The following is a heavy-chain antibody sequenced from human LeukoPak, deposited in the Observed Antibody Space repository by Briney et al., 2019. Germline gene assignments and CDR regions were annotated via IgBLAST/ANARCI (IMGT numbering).Heavy chain of an antibody. Sequence: PGGSLRLSCAASGFTFSDYYMSWIRQAPGKGLEWVSYISSSSSYTNYADSVKGRFTISRDNAKNSLYLQMNSLRAEDTAVYYCANNFGNSGYAQDYGMDVWGQGTTVTVSS. J-gene: IGHJ6*02. D-gene: IGHD5-12*01. CDR2: ISSSSSYT. CDR3: ANNFGNSGYAQDYGMDV. CDR1: GFTFSDYY. V-gene: IGHV3-11*06.